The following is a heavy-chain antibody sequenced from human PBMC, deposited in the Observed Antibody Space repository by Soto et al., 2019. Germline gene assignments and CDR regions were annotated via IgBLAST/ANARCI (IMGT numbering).Heavy chain of an antibody. Sequence: QVQLQESGPGLVKPSQTLSLTCTVSGGSISSAAYYWSWIRQHPGKGLEWIGYISHSGSTYYNPSLTSRGIISVDTSKNQFSLSVTSVTDADTAVYYCAREYTYGSNFFDCWGQGALVTVSS. CDR3: AREYTYGSNFFDC. V-gene: IGHV4-31*03. CDR2: ISHSGST. J-gene: IGHJ4*02. D-gene: IGHD2-2*02. CDR1: GGSISSAAYY.